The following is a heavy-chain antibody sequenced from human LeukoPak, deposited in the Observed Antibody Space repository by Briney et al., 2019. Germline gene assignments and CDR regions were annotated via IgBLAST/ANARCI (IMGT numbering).Heavy chain of an antibody. CDR1: GGSMTHYF. Sequence: PSETLSLTCTVSGGSMTHYFWNWIWQAPGKGLEWIGYTHTSGSPDYSRSLKSRVTISLDTSKNHFSLMLSSVTAADTAVYFCARATQRYCSGTTCFPYWFDTWGQGTLATVSS. J-gene: IGHJ5*02. CDR3: ARATQRYCSGTTCFPYWFDT. CDR2: THTSGSP. V-gene: IGHV4-4*09. D-gene: IGHD2-2*01.